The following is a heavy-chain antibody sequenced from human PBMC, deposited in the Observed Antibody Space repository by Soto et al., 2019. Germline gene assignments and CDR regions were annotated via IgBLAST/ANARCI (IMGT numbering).Heavy chain of an antibody. Sequence: QVQLQESGPGLVKPSETLSLTCTVSGGSISSHYWSWIRQPPGRGLEWIGFIYYSGITDSNPSLKSRVPTSLDTSKNQLSLRLSSVIAADTAVYYCARPRGIAPAVWYFDLWGRGTLVTVSS. D-gene: IGHD6-13*01. CDR1: GGSISSHY. CDR3: ARPRGIAPAVWYFDL. CDR2: IYYSGIT. V-gene: IGHV4-59*08. J-gene: IGHJ2*01.